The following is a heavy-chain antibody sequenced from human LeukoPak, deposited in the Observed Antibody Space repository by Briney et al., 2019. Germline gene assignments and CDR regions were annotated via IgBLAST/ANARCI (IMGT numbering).Heavy chain of an antibody. Sequence: PGGSLRLSCAASGFTFSSYWMSWVRQAPGKGLEWVSAISGSGGSTYYADSVKGRFTISRDNSKNTLYLQMNSLRAEDTAVYYCARSITMVQGVIGDAFDIWGQGTMVTVSS. D-gene: IGHD3-10*01. V-gene: IGHV3-23*01. CDR3: ARSITMVQGVIGDAFDI. CDR1: GFTFSSYW. CDR2: ISGSGGST. J-gene: IGHJ3*02.